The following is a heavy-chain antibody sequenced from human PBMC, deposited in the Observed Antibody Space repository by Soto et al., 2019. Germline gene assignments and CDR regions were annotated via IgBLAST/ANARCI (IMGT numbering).Heavy chain of an antibody. CDR3: AKDRMGAGVRGYFDY. D-gene: IGHD3-10*01. CDR2: MIYDGSTK. V-gene: IGHV3-30*18. CDR1: GFTFSSYG. Sequence: QVQLVESGGGVVQPGRSLRLSSAASGFTFSSYGMHWVRQAPGKGLEWVAVMIYDGSTKYYADSVKGRFTISRDNSKSTLYLQMNSLRAEDTAVYYCAKDRMGAGVRGYFDYWGQGTLVTVSS. J-gene: IGHJ4*02.